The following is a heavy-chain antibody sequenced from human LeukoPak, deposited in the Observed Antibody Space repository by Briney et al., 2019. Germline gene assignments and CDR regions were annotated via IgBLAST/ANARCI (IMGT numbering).Heavy chain of an antibody. CDR3: ARGPGRYSSGWYYFDY. V-gene: IGHV1-46*01. Sequence: AASVKVSCKASGYTFTSYYMHWVRQAPGQGLEWMGIINPSGGSTSYAQKFQGRVTMTRDTSTSTVYMELSSLRSEDTAVYYCARGPGRYSSGWYYFDYWGQGTLVTVSS. J-gene: IGHJ4*02. CDR1: GYTFTSYY. D-gene: IGHD6-19*01. CDR2: INPSGGST.